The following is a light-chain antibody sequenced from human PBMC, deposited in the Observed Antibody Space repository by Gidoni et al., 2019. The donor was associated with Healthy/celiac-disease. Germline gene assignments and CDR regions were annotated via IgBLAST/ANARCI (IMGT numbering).Light chain of an antibody. Sequence: EIVLTQSPGTLSLSPGERATLSCRASQSVSSSYLAWYQQKPGQAPRLLIYGASSRATGIPDRFSGSGSGTDFTLTISRLEPEDFAVYYCQQYGSSPDTFXPXTKVDIK. V-gene: IGKV3-20*01. CDR3: QQYGSSPDT. J-gene: IGKJ3*01. CDR1: QSVSSSY. CDR2: GAS.